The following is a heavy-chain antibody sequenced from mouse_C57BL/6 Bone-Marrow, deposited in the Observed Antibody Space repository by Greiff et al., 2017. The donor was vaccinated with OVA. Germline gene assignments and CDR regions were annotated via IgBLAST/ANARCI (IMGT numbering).Heavy chain of an antibody. CDR3: ASLITTVVGAY. J-gene: IGHJ3*01. D-gene: IGHD1-1*01. V-gene: IGHV1-59*01. CDR1: GYPFTSHW. Sequence: VQLQQPGAELVRPGTSVKLSFKASGYPFTSHWNHWVKPRPGQGLEWVGVIDPSDSYTNYNQKFKGKATLTVDTSTSTAYMQRSSLTSEDSAVYYCASLITTVVGAYWGRGTLVTVSA. CDR2: IDPSDSYT.